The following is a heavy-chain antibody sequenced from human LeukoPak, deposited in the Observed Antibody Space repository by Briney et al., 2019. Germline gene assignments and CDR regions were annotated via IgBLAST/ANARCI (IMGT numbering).Heavy chain of an antibody. Sequence: PGGSLRLPCAASGFPFSSYEMNWVRQAPGKGLEWVSYISSSGSTIYYADSVKGRFTISRDNSKNTLYLQMNSLRAEDTAVYYCARDSDGYRSGGFDYWGQGTLVTVSS. CDR1: GFPFSSYE. J-gene: IGHJ4*02. CDR2: ISSSGSTI. V-gene: IGHV3-48*03. CDR3: ARDSDGYRSGGFDY. D-gene: IGHD5-24*01.